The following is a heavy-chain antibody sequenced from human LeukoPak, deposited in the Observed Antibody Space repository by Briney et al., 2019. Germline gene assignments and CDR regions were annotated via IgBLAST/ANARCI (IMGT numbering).Heavy chain of an antibody. CDR3: ASTAAGWIGVAEAFDI. J-gene: IGHJ3*02. V-gene: IGHV1-8*02. CDR1: GYTFTSYD. D-gene: IGHD3-10*01. CDR2: MNPNSGNT. Sequence: ASVKVSCKASGYTFTSYDINWVRQATGQGLEWMGWMNPNSGNTGYAQKFQGRVTMTRNTSISTAYMELSSLRSEDTAVYYCASTAAGWIGVAEAFDIWGQGTMVTVSS.